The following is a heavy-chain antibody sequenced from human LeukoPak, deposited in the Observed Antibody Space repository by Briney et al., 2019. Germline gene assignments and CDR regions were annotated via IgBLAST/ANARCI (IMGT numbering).Heavy chain of an antibody. Sequence: ASVKVSCKASGYTFTGYYMHWVRQAPGQGLEWMGRINPNSGGTNYAQKFQGRVTMTRDTSISTAYMELSRLRSDDTAVYYCARAICGSGSYYQNAPGYWGQGTLVTVSS. CDR3: ARAICGSGSYYQNAPGY. J-gene: IGHJ4*02. V-gene: IGHV1-2*06. CDR2: INPNSGGT. CDR1: GYTFTGYY. D-gene: IGHD3-10*01.